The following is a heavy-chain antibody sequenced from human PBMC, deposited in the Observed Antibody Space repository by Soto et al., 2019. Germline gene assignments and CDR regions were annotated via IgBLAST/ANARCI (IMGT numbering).Heavy chain of an antibody. Sequence: PGGSLRLSCAASGFSFDDYAMHWVRQAPGKGLEWVAGISWNSGTIGYGDSVKGRFTISIDNAKNALYLEMNSLRAEDTALYYWARDVWSRLWGPPDXWGQRTVVTVS. CDR3: ARDVWSRLWGPPDX. V-gene: IGHV3-9*01. D-gene: IGHD3-16*01. CDR2: ISWNSGTI. J-gene: IGHJ5*02. CDR1: GFSFDDYA.